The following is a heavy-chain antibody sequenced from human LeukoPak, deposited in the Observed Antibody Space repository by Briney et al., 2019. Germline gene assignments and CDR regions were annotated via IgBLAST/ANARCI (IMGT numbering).Heavy chain of an antibody. CDR3: ARDSWELNEGDY. D-gene: IGHD1-26*01. CDR2: IKQDGSEK. J-gene: IGHJ4*02. CDR1: GFTFSSYW. V-gene: IGHV3-7*01. Sequence: PGGSLRLSCAASGFTFSSYWVSWVRQAPGKGLEWVANIKQDGSEKYYVDSVKGRFTISRDNAKNSLYLQMNSLRDEDTAVYYCARDSWELNEGDYWGQGTLVTVSS.